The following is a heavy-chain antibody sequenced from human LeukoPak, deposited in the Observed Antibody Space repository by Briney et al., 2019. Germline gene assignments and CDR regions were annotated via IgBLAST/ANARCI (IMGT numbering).Heavy chain of an antibody. D-gene: IGHD1-1*01. CDR2: ISWNSGSI. CDR3: ARATLPFSPPDY. CDR1: GFTFDDYA. Sequence: PGGSLRLSCAASGFTFDDYAMHWVRQAPGKGLEWVSGISWNSGSIGYADSVKGRFTISRDNAKNSLYLQMNSLRAEDTAVYYCARATLPFSPPDYWGQGTLVTVSS. V-gene: IGHV3-9*01. J-gene: IGHJ4*02.